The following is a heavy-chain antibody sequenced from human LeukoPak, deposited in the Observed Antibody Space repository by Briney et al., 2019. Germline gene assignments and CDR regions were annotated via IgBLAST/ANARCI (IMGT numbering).Heavy chain of an antibody. CDR1: GXSISSYY. Sequence: SETLSLTCTVSGXSISSYYWSWIRQPPGKGLEWIGYIYHSGSTNYNPSLKSRVTISVDTSKNQFSLKLSSVTAADTAVYYCARQRSLEWYFDYWGQGTLVTVSS. CDR3: ARQRSLEWYFDY. D-gene: IGHD3-3*01. CDR2: IYHSGST. J-gene: IGHJ4*02. V-gene: IGHV4-59*08.